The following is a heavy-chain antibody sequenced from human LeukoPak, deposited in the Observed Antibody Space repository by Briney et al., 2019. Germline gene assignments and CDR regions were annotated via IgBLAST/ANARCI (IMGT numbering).Heavy chain of an antibody. CDR1: GYTFTDYY. J-gene: IGHJ4*02. V-gene: IGHV1-69*06. Sequence: ASVKVSCKASGYTFTDYYMHWVRQAPGQGLEWMGGIIPIFGTANYAQKFQGRVTITADKSTSTAYMELSSLRSEDTAVYYCAREVWGIAGTRSFDYWGQGTLVTVSS. CDR3: AREVWGIAGTRSFDY. D-gene: IGHD6-13*01. CDR2: IIPIFGTA.